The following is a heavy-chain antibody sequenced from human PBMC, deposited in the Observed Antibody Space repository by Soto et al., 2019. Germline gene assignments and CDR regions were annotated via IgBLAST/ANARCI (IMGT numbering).Heavy chain of an antibody. J-gene: IGHJ3*02. Sequence: QVQLQQWGAGLLKPSETLSLTCAVYGGSFSGYYWSWIRQPPGKGLEWIGEINHSGSTNYNPSLKSRVTISVDTSKNQVSLKLSSVTAADTAVYYCARVMAAAGGGDIWGQGTMVTVSS. CDR3: ARVMAAAGGGDI. CDR1: GGSFSGYY. V-gene: IGHV4-34*01. D-gene: IGHD6-13*01. CDR2: INHSGST.